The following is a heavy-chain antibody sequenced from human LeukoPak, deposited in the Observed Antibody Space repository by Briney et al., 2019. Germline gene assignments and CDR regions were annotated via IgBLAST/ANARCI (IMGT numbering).Heavy chain of an antibody. D-gene: IGHD3-9*01. CDR3: AGKRITIGHFDWFPNPTMMIDY. CDR2: IYYSGST. Sequence: SETLSLTCTVSGGSISSSSYYWGWIRQPPGKGLEWIGSIYYSGSTYYNPSLKSRVTISVDTSKNQFSLKLSSVTAADTAVYYCAGKRITIGHFDWFPNPTMMIDYWGQGTLVTVSS. J-gene: IGHJ4*02. CDR1: GGSISSSSYY. V-gene: IGHV4-39*07.